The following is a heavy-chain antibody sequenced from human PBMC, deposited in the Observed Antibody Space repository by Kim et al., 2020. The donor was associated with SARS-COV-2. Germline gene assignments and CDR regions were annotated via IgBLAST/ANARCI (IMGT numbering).Heavy chain of an antibody. J-gene: IGHJ4*02. CDR3: ARDQSRAGPTTVDY. Sequence: YADFVKGRFPISRDNTKNTLYLQMNRLRAEDSGVYFCARDQSRAGPTTVDYWGQGTLVTVSS. V-gene: IGHV3-74*01. D-gene: IGHD1-26*01.